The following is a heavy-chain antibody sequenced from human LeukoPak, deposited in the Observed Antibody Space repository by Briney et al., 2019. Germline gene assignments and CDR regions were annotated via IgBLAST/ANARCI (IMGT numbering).Heavy chain of an antibody. CDR3: ARGETVRGAIISSWFDP. Sequence: SQTLSLTCALSGDSVSSNSAAWDWIRQSPSRGLEWLGRTYYRSKWYNDYAVSVKSRITINPDTSKNQFSLQLNSVTPEDTAVYCCARGETVRGAIISSWFDPWGQGTLVTVSS. V-gene: IGHV6-1*01. CDR2: TYYRSKWYN. CDR1: GDSVSSNSAA. D-gene: IGHD3-10*01. J-gene: IGHJ5*02.